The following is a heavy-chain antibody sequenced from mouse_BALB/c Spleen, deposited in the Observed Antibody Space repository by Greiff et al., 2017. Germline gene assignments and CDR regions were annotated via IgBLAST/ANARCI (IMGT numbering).Heavy chain of an antibody. CDR3: ARVNYGSGDY. Sequence: DVMLVESGGGLVQPGGSLKLSCAASGFTFSSYGMSWVRQTPDKRLELVATINSNGGSTYYPDSVKGRFTISRDNAKNTLYLQMSSLKSEDTAMYYCARVNYGSGDYWGQGTTLTVSS. D-gene: IGHD1-1*02. V-gene: IGHV5-6-3*01. CDR2: INSNGGST. J-gene: IGHJ2*01. CDR1: GFTFSSYG.